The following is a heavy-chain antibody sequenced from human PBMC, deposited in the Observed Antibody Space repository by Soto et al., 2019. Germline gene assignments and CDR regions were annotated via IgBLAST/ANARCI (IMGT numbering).Heavy chain of an antibody. V-gene: IGHV3-21*01. Sequence: GSLRLSCSASGFTFSSYSMNWVRQAPGKGLEWVSSISSSSSYIYYADSAKGRFTSSRDNAKNSLYLQMNSLRAEDTAVYYCAREWADESYSFDYWGQGTLVTVSS. CDR1: GFTFSSYS. CDR3: AREWADESYSFDY. J-gene: IGHJ4*02. D-gene: IGHD1-26*01. CDR2: ISSSSSYI.